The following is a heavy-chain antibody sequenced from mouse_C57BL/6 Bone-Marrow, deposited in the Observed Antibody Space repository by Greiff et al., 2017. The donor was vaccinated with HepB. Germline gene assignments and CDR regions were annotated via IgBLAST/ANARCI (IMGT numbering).Heavy chain of an antibody. CDR2: IDPETGGT. V-gene: IGHV1-15*01. CDR3: TRSGDYGSSSWFAY. Sequence: QVQLQQSGAELVRPGASVTLSCKASGYTFTDYEMHWVKQTPVHGLEWIGAIDPETGGTAYNQKFKGKAILTADKSFSTAYMELRSLTSEDSAVYYCTRSGDYGSSSWFAYWGQGTLVTVSA. D-gene: IGHD1-1*01. J-gene: IGHJ3*01. CDR1: GYTFTDYE.